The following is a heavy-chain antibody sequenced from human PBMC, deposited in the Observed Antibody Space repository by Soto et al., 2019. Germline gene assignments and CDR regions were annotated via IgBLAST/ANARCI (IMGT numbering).Heavy chain of an antibody. D-gene: IGHD5-18*01. J-gene: IGHJ3*02. CDR1: GGTFGSYS. Sequence: QVQLVQSGAEVKKPESSVKVSCKASGGTFGSYSINWVRQAPGQGLEWMGGIIPIFSTANYAQKFQGRVTITADESTSTAYMELSSLRSEDTAVYYCARLRGYSYAHDAFDIWGQGTMVTVSS. V-gene: IGHV1-69*12. CDR2: IIPIFSTA. CDR3: ARLRGYSYAHDAFDI.